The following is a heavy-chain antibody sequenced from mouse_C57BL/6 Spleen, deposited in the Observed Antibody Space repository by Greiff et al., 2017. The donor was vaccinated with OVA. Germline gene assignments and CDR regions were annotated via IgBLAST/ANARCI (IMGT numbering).Heavy chain of an antibody. CDR3: ARGNYGSSYAMDY. V-gene: IGHV1-59*01. CDR2: IDPSDSYT. J-gene: IGHJ4*01. D-gene: IGHD1-1*01. Sequence: QVQLKQPGAELVRPGTSVKLSCKASGYTFTSYWMHWVKQRPGQGLEWIGVIDPSDSYTNYNQKFKGKATLTVDTSSSTAYMQLSSLTSEDSAVYYCARGNYGSSYAMDYWGQGTSVTVSS. CDR1: GYTFTSYW.